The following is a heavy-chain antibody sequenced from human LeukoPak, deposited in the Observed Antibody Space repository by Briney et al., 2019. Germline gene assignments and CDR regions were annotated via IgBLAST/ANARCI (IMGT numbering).Heavy chain of an antibody. V-gene: IGHV4-39*01. D-gene: IGHD1-26*01. Sequence: PSETLSLTCTVSGGSISSSSYYWGWIRQPPGKGLEWIGSIYYSGSTYYNPSLKSRVTISVDTSKNRFSLKLSSVTAADTAVYYCARISPGGSQDYWGQGTLVTVSS. CDR1: GGSISSSSYY. J-gene: IGHJ4*02. CDR3: ARISPGGSQDY. CDR2: IYYSGST.